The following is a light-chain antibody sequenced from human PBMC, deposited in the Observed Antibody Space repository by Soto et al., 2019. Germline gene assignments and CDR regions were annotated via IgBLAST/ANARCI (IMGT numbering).Light chain of an antibody. J-gene: IGLJ3*02. CDR3: CSYAGTSTWV. CDR1: SSDVGSYNL. V-gene: IGLV2-23*01. Sequence: QSALTQPASVSGSPGQSITISCTGTSSDVGSYNLVSWYQLHPGKAPKLMIYEGTKRPSGVSNRFSGSKSGNTASLTISGLLAEDEADYYCCSYAGTSTWVFGGGTKLTVL. CDR2: EGT.